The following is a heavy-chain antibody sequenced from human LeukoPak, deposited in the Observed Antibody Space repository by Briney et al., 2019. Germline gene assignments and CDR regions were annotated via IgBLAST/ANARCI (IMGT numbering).Heavy chain of an antibody. D-gene: IGHD2-21*01. CDR1: GFTFNTNA. Sequence: PGGSLRLSCATSGFTFNTNAMSWVRQAPGKGLEWVSTIGNTETFYADSVTGRFTISRDNSKNTVYLHMNSLRLEDTAVYYCAKDWIQFNRVFDCFDSWGQGTLVTVSS. V-gene: IGHV3-23*01. CDR2: IGNTET. J-gene: IGHJ4*02. CDR3: AKDWIQFNRVFDCFDS.